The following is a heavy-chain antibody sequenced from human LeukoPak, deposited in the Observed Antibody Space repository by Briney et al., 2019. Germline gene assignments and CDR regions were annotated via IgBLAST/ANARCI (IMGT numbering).Heavy chain of an antibody. CDR1: GYRFLNYW. Sequence: GESLKISCKGSGYRFLNYWIGWVRQMPGKGLEWMGIIYPADSDIRYSPSFQGQVTISADKSISTAYLQWSSLKASDTAMYYCARQGDYGDYEYFDLWGRGTLVTVSS. J-gene: IGHJ2*01. CDR2: IYPADSDI. V-gene: IGHV5-51*01. D-gene: IGHD4-17*01. CDR3: ARQGDYGDYEYFDL.